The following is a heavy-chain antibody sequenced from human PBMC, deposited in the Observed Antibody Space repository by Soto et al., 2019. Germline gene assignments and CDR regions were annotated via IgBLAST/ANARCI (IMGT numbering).Heavy chain of an antibody. D-gene: IGHD5-18*01. Sequence: SVKVSCKASGGTFSSYAISRVRQAPGQGLEWMGGIIPIFGTANYAQKFQGRVTITADESTSTAYMELSSLRSEDTAVYYCARDFNSEYSYGLSVFDYWGQGTLVTVSS. CDR2: IIPIFGTA. V-gene: IGHV1-69*13. CDR3: ARDFNSEYSYGLSVFDY. CDR1: GGTFSSYA. J-gene: IGHJ4*02.